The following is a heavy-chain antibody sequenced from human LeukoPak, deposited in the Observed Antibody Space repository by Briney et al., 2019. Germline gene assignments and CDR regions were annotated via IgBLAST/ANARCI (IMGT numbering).Heavy chain of an antibody. D-gene: IGHD6-6*01. CDR1: GFTFSSYS. CDR2: ISSSSSYI. V-gene: IGHV3-21*01. J-gene: IGHJ6*02. CDR3: ARGSSSSLFGDYYYYGMDV. Sequence: GRSLRLSCAASGFTFSSYSMNWVRQAPGKGLEWVSSISSSSSYIYYADSVKGRFTISRDNAKNSLYLQMNSLRAEDTAVYYCARGSSSSLFGDYYYYGMDVWGQGTTVTVSS.